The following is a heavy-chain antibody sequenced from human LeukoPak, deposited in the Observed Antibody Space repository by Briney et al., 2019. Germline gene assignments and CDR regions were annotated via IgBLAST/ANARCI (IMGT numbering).Heavy chain of an antibody. CDR2: IYYSGST. CDR3: ARGTRINYFDD. V-gene: IGHV4-59*08. Sequence: SETLSLTCTVSFGSINSYYWSWIRQPPGKGLEWIGYIYYSGSTNYNPSLKSRVTISVDTSKNQFSLKLSSVTAADTAIHYCARGTRINYFDDWGQGTLVTVSS. CDR1: FGSINSYY. D-gene: IGHD2/OR15-2a*01. J-gene: IGHJ4*02.